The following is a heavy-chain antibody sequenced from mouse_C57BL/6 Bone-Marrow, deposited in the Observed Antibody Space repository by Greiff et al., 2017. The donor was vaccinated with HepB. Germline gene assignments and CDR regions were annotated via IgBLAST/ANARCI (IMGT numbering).Heavy chain of an antibody. J-gene: IGHJ1*03. CDR1: GYAFSSSW. V-gene: IGHV1-82*01. Sequence: QVQLQQSGPELVKPGASVKISCKASGYAFSSSWMNWVKQRPGKGLEWIGRIYPGDGDTNYNGKFKGKATLTADKSSSTAYMQLRSLTSEDSAVYFCARRKYCSRGYWYFDVWGTGTTVTVSS. CDR3: ARRKYCSRGYWYFDV. CDR2: IYPGDGDT. D-gene: IGHD1-1*01.